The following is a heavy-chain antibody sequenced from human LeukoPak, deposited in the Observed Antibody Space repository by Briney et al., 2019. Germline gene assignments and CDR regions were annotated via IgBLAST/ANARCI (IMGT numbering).Heavy chain of an antibody. D-gene: IGHD6-13*01. CDR1: GFTFSSYS. CDR2: ISSSSSYI. CDR3: ARDGASPIAAAGTSNWFGP. Sequence: PGGSLRLSCAASGFTFSSYSMNWVRQAPGKGLEWVSSISSSSSYIYYADSVKGRFTISRDNAKNSLYLQMNSLRAEDTAVYYCARDGASPIAAAGTSNWFGPWGQGTLVTVS. V-gene: IGHV3-21*01. J-gene: IGHJ5*02.